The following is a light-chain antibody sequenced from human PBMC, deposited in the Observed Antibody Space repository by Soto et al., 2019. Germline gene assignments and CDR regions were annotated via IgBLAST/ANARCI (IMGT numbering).Light chain of an antibody. J-gene: IGLJ1*01. Sequence: QVVVTQPPSASGTPGQRVTISCSGSSSNIGSNYVYWYQQLPGTAPKLLIYRNNQRPSGVPDRFSGSKSGTSASLAISGLRSEDEADYYCAAWDDSLSGLYVFGTGTKLTVL. CDR1: SSNIGSNY. CDR2: RNN. CDR3: AAWDDSLSGLYV. V-gene: IGLV1-47*01.